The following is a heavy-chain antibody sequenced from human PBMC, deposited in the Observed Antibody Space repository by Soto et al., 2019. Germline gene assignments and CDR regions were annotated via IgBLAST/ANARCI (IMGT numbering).Heavy chain of an antibody. CDR3: AGGIYYDFWSGHGWFDP. D-gene: IGHD3-3*01. CDR1: GDSVSSNSAA. Sequence: SQTLSLTCAISGDSVSSNSAAWNWIRQSPSRGLEWLGRTYYRSKWYNDYAVSVKSRITINPDTSKNQFSLQLNSVTPEDTAVYYCAGGIYYDFWSGHGWFDPWGQGTLVTVSS. J-gene: IGHJ5*02. CDR2: TYYRSKWYN. V-gene: IGHV6-1*01.